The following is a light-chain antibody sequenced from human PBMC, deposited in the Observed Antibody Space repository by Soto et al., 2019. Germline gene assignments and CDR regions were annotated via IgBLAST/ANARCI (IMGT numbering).Light chain of an antibody. V-gene: IGKV1-6*01. J-gene: IGKJ4*01. CDR2: AAS. CDR3: LQDYNYPLT. Sequence: AIQMTQSPSSLSASVGDRVTITCRASQGIRNDLGWYQHKPGKAPELLIFAASTLQSGVPSRFSGSGSGTDFTLTISSLQPEDFATYYCLQDYNYPLTFGGGTKVDIK. CDR1: QGIRND.